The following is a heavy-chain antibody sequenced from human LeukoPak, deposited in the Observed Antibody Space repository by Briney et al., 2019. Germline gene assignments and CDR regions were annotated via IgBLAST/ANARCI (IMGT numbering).Heavy chain of an antibody. V-gene: IGHV4-34*01. D-gene: IGHD3-16*01. CDR1: GFTVSSNS. CDR2: INHSGST. CDR3: ARGRGSHDY. J-gene: IGHJ4*02. Sequence: GSLRLSCTVSGFTVSSNSMSWVRQPPGKGLEWIGEINHSGSTNYNPSLKSRVTISVDTSKNQFSLKLSSVTAADTAVYYCARGRGSHDYWGQGTLVTVSS.